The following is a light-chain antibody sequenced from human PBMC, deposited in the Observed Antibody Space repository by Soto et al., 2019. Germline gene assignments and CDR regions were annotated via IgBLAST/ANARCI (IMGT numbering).Light chain of an antibody. CDR3: QQRSNWPPIT. V-gene: IGKV1-5*03. CDR2: KAS. Sequence: DIHMTQSPSTLSAPVGDRVTITCRASQSISSWLAWYQQKPGKAPKLLVYKASSLESGVPSRFSGSGSGTDFTLTISSLEPEDFAVYYCQQRSNWPPITCGQGTRREI. CDR1: QSISSW. J-gene: IGKJ5*01.